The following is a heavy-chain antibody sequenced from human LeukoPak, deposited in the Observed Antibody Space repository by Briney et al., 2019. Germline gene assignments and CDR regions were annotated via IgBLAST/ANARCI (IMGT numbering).Heavy chain of an antibody. D-gene: IGHD3-22*01. CDR1: GFIFSSYS. J-gene: IGHJ1*01. CDR2: ISRSSTTI. V-gene: IGHV3-48*01. Sequence: GGSLRLSCAASGFIFSSYSMNWVRQAPGKGLEWVSYISRSSTTIYYADSVKGRFTISRDNSKNTLYLQMNSLRAEDTAVYYCAAGDSYYYDSSGYYGDSEYFQHWGQGTLVTVSS. CDR3: AAGDSYYYDSSGYYGDSEYFQH.